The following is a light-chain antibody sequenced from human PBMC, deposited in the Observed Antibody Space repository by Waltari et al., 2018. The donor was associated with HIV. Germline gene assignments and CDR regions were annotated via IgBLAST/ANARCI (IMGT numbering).Light chain of an antibody. CDR1: QSVSSN. J-gene: IGKJ1*01. CDR3: QQYNNCPPWT. CDR2: GAS. Sequence: EIVMTQSPATLSVSPGERATLSCRASQSVSSNLAWYQQNPGQAPRLLIYGASTRATGVPARFSGSGSETEFTLTINGLQSEDFAVYYCQQYNNCPPWTFGQGTKVEIK. V-gene: IGKV3-15*01.